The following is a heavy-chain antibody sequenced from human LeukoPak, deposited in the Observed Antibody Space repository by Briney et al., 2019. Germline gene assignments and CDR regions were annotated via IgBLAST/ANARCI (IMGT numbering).Heavy chain of an antibody. D-gene: IGHD3-22*01. Sequence: SETLSLTCTVSGGSVSSGSYYWSWIRQPPGKGLEWIGYIYYSGSTNHNPSLKSRVTISVDTSKNQFSLKLSSVTAADTAVYYCARVSYYDSSGYDYWGQGTLVTVSS. V-gene: IGHV4-61*01. CDR3: ARVSYYDSSGYDY. CDR1: GGSVSSGSYY. CDR2: IYYSGST. J-gene: IGHJ4*02.